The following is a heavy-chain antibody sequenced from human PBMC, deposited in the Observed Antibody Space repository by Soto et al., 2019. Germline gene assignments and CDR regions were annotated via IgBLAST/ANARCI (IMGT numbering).Heavy chain of an antibody. CDR3: ARGSRFLEWHIDY. Sequence: SETLSLTCAVYGGSFSGYYWSWIRQPPGKGLEWIGEINHSGSTNYDPSLKSRVTISVDTSKNQFSLKLSSVTAADTAVYYCARGSRFLEWHIDYWGQGTLVTVSS. J-gene: IGHJ4*02. CDR1: GGSFSGYY. CDR2: INHSGST. D-gene: IGHD3-3*01. V-gene: IGHV4-34*01.